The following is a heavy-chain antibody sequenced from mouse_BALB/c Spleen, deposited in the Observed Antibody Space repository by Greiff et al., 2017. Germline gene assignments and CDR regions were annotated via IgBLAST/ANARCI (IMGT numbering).Heavy chain of an antibody. CDR1: GYTFTDYV. J-gene: IGHJ3*01. D-gene: IGHD2-4*01. CDR3: ARRGYDYAWFAY. Sequence: QVQLQQSGPELVKPGASVKMSCKASGYTFTDYVISWVKQRTGQGLEWIGEIYPGSGSTYYNEKFKGKATLTADKSSNTAYMQLSSLTSEDSAVYFCARRGYDYAWFAYWGQGTLVTVSA. V-gene: IGHV1-77*01. CDR2: IYPGSGST.